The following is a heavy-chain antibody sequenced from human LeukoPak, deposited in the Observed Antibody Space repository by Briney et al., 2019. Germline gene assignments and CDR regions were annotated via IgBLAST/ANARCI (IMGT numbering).Heavy chain of an antibody. CDR3: TRDSGTYNWFDP. CDR2: IDKKDKGYATAT. Sequence: PGGSLKLSCAASGFTFSGSAIHWVRQSSGKGLEWVGQIDKKDKGYATATAYAASVTGRFTISRDDSINTAYLQMKSLRTEDTALYNCTRDSGTYNWFDPWGQGTLVTVSS. D-gene: IGHD1-26*01. J-gene: IGHJ5*02. CDR1: GFTFSGSA. V-gene: IGHV3-73*01.